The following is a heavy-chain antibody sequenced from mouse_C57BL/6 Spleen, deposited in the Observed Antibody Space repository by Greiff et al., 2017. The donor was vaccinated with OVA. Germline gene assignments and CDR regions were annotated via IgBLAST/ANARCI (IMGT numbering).Heavy chain of an antibody. D-gene: IGHD2-4*01. CDR1: GYTFTSYW. V-gene: IGHV1-50*01. J-gene: IGHJ2*01. CDR2: IDPSDSYT. Sequence: QVQLQQPGAELVKPGASVKLSCKASGYTFTSYWMQWVKQRPGQGLEWIGEIDPSDSYTHYNQKFQGKATLTVDTSSSTAYMQLSSLTSEDSAVYYCAAIYYDYAVYWGQGTTLTVSS. CDR3: AAIYYDYAVY.